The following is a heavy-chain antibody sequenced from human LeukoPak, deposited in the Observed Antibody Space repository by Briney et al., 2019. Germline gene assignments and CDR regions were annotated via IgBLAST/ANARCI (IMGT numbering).Heavy chain of an antibody. V-gene: IGHV1-2*02. CDR1: GYTFTSYV. CDR3: ARLTALAAY. CDR2: INPNSGGT. D-gene: IGHD5-18*01. Sequence: ASVKVSCKASGYTFTSYVMNWVRQAPGQGLEWMGWINPNSGGTKYAQKFQGRVTMTRDTSINTAYMELSSLRYDDTAVYYCARLTALAAYWGQGTLVTVSS. J-gene: IGHJ4*02.